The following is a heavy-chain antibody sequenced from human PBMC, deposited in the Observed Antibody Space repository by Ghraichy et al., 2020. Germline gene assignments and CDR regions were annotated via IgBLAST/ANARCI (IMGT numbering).Heavy chain of an antibody. D-gene: IGHD6-13*01. V-gene: IGHV4-39*01. CDR2: IYYSGST. CDR3: ARHQRLGYSSSWYPLRVTTLDY. CDR1: GGSISSSSYY. Sequence: SETLSLTCTVSGGSISSSSYYWGWIRQPPGKGLEWIGSIYYSGSTYYNPSLKSRVTISVDTSKNQFSLKLSSVTAADTAVYYCARHQRLGYSSSWYPLRVTTLDYWGQGTLVTVSS. J-gene: IGHJ4*02.